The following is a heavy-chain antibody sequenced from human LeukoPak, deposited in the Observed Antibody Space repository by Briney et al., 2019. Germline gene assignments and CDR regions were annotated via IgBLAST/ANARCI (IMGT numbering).Heavy chain of an antibody. V-gene: IGHV4-59*01. CDR2: IYYSGST. J-gene: IGHJ5*02. D-gene: IGHD3-3*01. CDR3: ARGYYDFWSGYLDWFDP. Sequence: SETLSLTCTVSGGSISSYYWSWIRQPPGKGLEWIGYIYYSGSTNYNPSLESRVTISVDTSKNQFSLKLSSVTAADTAVYYCARGYYDFWSGYLDWFDPWGQGTLVTVSS. CDR1: GGSISSYY.